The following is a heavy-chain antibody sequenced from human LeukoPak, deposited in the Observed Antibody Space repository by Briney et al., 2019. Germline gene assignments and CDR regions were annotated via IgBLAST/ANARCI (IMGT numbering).Heavy chain of an antibody. D-gene: IGHD7-27*01. V-gene: IGHV4-39*01. CDR2: IYYSGST. J-gene: IGHJ6*03. Sequence: PSETLSLTCTVSGGSISSSSYYWGWIRQPPGKGLEWIGSIYYSGSTYYNPSLKSRVTISVDTSKNQFSLKLSSVTAADTAVYYCVRATGDREDYYYYYMDVWGKGTTVTVSS. CDR3: VRATGDREDYYYYYMDV. CDR1: GGSISSSSYY.